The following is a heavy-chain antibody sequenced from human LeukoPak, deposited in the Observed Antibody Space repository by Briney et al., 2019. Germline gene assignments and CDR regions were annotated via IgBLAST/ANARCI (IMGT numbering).Heavy chain of an antibody. CDR3: ARVGWIQLFWYFDL. CDR2: IYYSGST. V-gene: IGHV4-39*07. J-gene: IGHJ2*01. CDR1: GGSISSSSYY. Sequence: SETLSLTCTVSGGSISSSSYYWGWIRQPPGKGLEWIGSIYYSGSTYYNPSLKSRVTISVDTSKNQFSLKLSPVTAADTAVYYCARVGWIQLFWYFDLWGRGTLVTVSS. D-gene: IGHD5-18*01.